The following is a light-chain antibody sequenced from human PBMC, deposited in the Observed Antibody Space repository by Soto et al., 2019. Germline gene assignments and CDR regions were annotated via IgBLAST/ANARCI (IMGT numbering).Light chain of an antibody. J-gene: IGKJ5*01. Sequence: EIVMTQSPATQSVSPGERATLSCKASQSIKNNLGWYQQKPGQAPRLLIYAASTRATGIAARFSGSGSGTEFTLTITSLQSEDSAVYYCHQYNNWPPFTFGQGTRLEI. CDR1: QSIKNN. V-gene: IGKV3-15*01. CDR2: AAS. CDR3: HQYNNWPPFT.